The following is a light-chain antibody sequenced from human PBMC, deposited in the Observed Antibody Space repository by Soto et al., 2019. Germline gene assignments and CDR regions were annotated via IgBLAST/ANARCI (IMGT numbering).Light chain of an antibody. V-gene: IGKV3-11*01. CDR3: QQRSKWPLT. CDR2: GVS. Sequence: ENVLTQSSATLSLSPGERATLSCRASHSVTSNALAWYQQKPGEAPRLLIYGVSSRATGIPDRFSGSGSGTDFTLTISSLEPEDFAVYYCQQRSKWPLTFGGGTKVDIK. J-gene: IGKJ4*01. CDR1: HSVTSNA.